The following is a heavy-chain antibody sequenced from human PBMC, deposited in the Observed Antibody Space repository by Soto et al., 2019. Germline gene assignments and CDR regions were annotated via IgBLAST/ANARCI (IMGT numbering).Heavy chain of an antibody. J-gene: IGHJ5*02. V-gene: IGHV4-34*01. CDR1: GGSFSGYY. CDR2: INHSGST. CDR3: ARVRHYVFSSSWGRWFDP. D-gene: IGHD6-13*01. Sequence: SETLSLTCAVYGGSFSGYYWSWIRQPPGKGLEWIGEINHSGSTNYNPSLKSRVTISVDTSKNQFSLKLSSVTAADTAVYYCARVRHYVFSSSWGRWFDPWGQGTLVTVSS.